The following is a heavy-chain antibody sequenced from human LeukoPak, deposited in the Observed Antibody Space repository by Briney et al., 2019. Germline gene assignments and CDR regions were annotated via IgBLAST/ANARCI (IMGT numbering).Heavy chain of an antibody. CDR3: ARPPVGPHYFDY. V-gene: IGHV3-7*01. Sequence: SGGSLRLSCAASGFTFSRNWMTWVRQAPGKGLEWVANIKQDGSEKYYVDSVKGRFTISRDNAKNSLYLQMNSLRAEDTAVYYCARPPVGPHYFDYWGQGTLVTVSS. CDR2: IKQDGSEK. D-gene: IGHD4-23*01. CDR1: GFTFSRNW. J-gene: IGHJ4*02.